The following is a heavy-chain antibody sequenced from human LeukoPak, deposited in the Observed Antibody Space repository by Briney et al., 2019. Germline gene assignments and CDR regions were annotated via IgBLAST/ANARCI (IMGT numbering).Heavy chain of an antibody. V-gene: IGHV1-46*01. CDR1: GYTFTSYY. J-gene: IGHJ6*03. CDR3: ATASTVTNPIFYYYMDV. D-gene: IGHD4-11*01. CDR2: INPSGGST. Sequence: ASVKVSCKASGYTFTSYYMHWVRQAPGQGLEWMGIINPSGGSTSYAQKFQGRVTMTRDTSTSTVYMELSSLRSEDTAVYYCATASTVTNPIFYYYMDVWGKGTTVTVSS.